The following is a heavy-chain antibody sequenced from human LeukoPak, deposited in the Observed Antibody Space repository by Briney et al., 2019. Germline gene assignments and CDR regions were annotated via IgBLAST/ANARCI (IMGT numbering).Heavy chain of an antibody. J-gene: IGHJ6*03. Sequence: GGSLRLSCAASGFTFSSYNMNWVRQAPGKGLEWVSYISSSSSTIYYADSVKGRFTISRDNAKNSLYLQMNSLRAEDTAVYYCARDRIEQQRTLGRSSNYYYYYYMDVWGKGTTVTVSS. D-gene: IGHD6-13*01. V-gene: IGHV3-48*01. CDR3: ARDRIEQQRTLGRSSNYYYYYYMDV. CDR1: GFTFSSYN. CDR2: ISSSSSTI.